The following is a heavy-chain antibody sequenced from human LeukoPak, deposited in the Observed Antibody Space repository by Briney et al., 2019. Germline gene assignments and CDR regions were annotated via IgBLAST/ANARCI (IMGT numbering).Heavy chain of an antibody. J-gene: IGHJ4*02. CDR2: IKEDGSEK. CDR1: GFPFSSYW. D-gene: IGHD6-19*01. CDR3: SRDSRIAMAGQDS. V-gene: IGHV3-7*01. Sequence: GGSLRLSCAASGFPFSSYWMSWVRQAPGKGLEWVANIKEDGSEKYYVDSVKGRFTISRDNSKNSVYLQMNSLRAEDTAVYYCSRDSRIAMAGQDSWGRGTLVTVSS.